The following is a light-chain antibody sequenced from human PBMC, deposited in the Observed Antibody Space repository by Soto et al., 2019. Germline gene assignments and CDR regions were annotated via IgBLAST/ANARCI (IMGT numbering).Light chain of an antibody. Sequence: QSVLIQPASVSGSPGQSITISCTGTSSDVGGSNYVSWYQHHPHRAPKLLIYEVSYRPSGVSNRFSGSKSDNTASLTISGLQAEDEADYYCSSYTSSNTLEVFGIGTNVTVL. CDR1: SSDVGGSNY. J-gene: IGLJ1*01. CDR2: EVS. CDR3: SSYTSSNTLEV. V-gene: IGLV2-14*01.